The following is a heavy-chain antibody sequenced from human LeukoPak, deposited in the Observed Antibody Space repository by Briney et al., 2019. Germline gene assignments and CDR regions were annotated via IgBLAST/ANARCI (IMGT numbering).Heavy chain of an antibody. CDR3: ARGRYCSADICSGGDAFDI. CDR2: IYTRGST. D-gene: IGHD2-15*01. V-gene: IGHV4-4*07. CDR1: GGSINNYY. Sequence: SETLSLTCTVSGGSINNYYWSWLRQPAGKGLEWIGRIYTRGSTNYNLSLKSRVTMSVDTSKNQFSLKLSSVTAADTAVYYCARGRYCSADICSGGDAFDIWGQGTMVSVSS. J-gene: IGHJ3*02.